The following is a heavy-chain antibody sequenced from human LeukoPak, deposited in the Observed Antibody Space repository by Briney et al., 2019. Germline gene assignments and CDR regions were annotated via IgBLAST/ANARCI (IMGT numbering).Heavy chain of an antibody. CDR1: RFTFSDYW. Sequence: GGSLRLSCAASRFTFSDYWMSWVRQAPGKGLEWVAYIKRDGSDIYYVDSVKGRFIISRDNAKNSLYLQMNSLRAEDTAVYYCARDAYCGGDCYYVPDYWGQGTLVTVSS. J-gene: IGHJ4*02. CDR3: ARDAYCGGDCYYVPDY. CDR2: IKRDGSDI. D-gene: IGHD2-21*01. V-gene: IGHV3-7*01.